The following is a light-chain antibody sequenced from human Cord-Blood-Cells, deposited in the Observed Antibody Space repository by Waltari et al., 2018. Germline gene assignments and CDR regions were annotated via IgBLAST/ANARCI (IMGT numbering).Light chain of an antibody. CDR3: MQALQTPYT. J-gene: IGKJ2*01. CDR1: QSLLHSNGYNY. V-gene: IGKV2-28*01. CDR2: LGS. Sequence: IVMTQSPLSLPVTPGEPASISCRSSQSLLHSNGYNYLDWYLQKSGQSPKLLIYLGSNRASEGPDRFSGSGSGTDFTLKISGVEAEDVGVYYCMQALQTPYTFGQGTKLEIK.